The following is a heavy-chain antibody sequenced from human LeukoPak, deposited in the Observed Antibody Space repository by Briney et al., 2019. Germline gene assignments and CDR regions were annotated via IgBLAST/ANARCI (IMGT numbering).Heavy chain of an antibody. CDR2: IYSGGST. J-gene: IGHJ4*02. V-gene: IGHV3-53*01. D-gene: IGHD7-27*01. CDR3: ARETTNWAYFDY. CDR1: GFTVSSNY. Sequence: GGSLRLSCAASGFTVSSNYMSWVRQAPGKGLEWVSVIYSGGSTYYADSVKGRFTISRDNSKNTLYLQMNSLRAEDTAVYYCARETTNWAYFDYWGQGTLVTVSS.